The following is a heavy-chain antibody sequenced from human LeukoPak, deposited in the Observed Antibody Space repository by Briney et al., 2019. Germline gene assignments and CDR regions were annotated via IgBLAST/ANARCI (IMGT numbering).Heavy chain of an antibody. J-gene: IGHJ4*02. CDR1: GGSISSSSYY. CDR2: IYYSGST. D-gene: IGHD1-26*01. CDR3: ARDRSLYGSYWFDY. V-gene: IGHV4-39*07. Sequence: PSETLSLTCTVSGGSISSSSYYWGWIRQPPGKGLEWIGSIYYSGSTYYNPSLKSRVTISVDTSKNQFSLKLSSVTAADTAVYYCARDRSLYGSYWFDYWGQGTLVTVSS.